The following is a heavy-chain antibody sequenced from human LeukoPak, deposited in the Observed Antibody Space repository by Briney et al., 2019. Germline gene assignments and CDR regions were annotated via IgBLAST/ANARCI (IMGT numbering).Heavy chain of an antibody. CDR3: VEDAPPHCYDSSGTYVYY. D-gene: IGHD3-22*01. J-gene: IGHJ4*02. CDR1: GFTFSHYG. V-gene: IGHV3-30*02. Sequence: PGGSLRLSCAASGFTFSHYGMHWPRLAPGKGLEWVAFIRYDGTNKYYADSVKGRFTISRDNSKNTLYLQMNSLRPEDTAVYYCVEDAPPHCYDSSGTYVYYWGQGTLVTVSS. CDR2: IRYDGTNK.